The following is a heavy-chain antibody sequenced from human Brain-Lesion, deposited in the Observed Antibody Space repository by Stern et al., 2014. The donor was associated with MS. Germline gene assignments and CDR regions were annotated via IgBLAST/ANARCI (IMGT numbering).Heavy chain of an antibody. CDR2: IHYSGFT. CDR1: GGSISSSTYY. Sequence: QVQLVQSGPGLVKPSETLSLTCTVSGGSISSSTYYWAWIRQPPGKGLEWIGNIHYSGFTYYNPSLKSRVTISVDMSKTQFSLKLSSVTAADTAIYYCARHDSVPRPSQLYSARDRGPGYFDYWGQGTLVTVSS. V-gene: IGHV4-39*01. CDR3: ARHDSVPRPSQLYSARDRGPGYFDY. D-gene: IGHD1-26*01. J-gene: IGHJ4*02.